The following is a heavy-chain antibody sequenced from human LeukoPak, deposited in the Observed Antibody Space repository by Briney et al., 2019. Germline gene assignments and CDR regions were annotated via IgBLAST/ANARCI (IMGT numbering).Heavy chain of an antibody. D-gene: IGHD3-10*01. Sequence: GGSLRLSCAASGFTFSNAWMSWVRQAPGKGLEWVCRIKSKTDGGSTDYAEPVKDRFTISIDDSKNTLYLQTNSLKTEHTAVYYCTTYPYRSLCYWGQGTLVTVSS. CDR2: IKSKTDGGST. J-gene: IGHJ4*02. V-gene: IGHV3-15*01. CDR3: TTYPYRSLCY. CDR1: GFTFSNAW.